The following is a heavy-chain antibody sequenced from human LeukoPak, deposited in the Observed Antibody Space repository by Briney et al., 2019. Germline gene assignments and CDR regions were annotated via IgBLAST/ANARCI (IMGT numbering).Heavy chain of an antibody. CDR3: AKGPMYYYGSGSYDDY. J-gene: IGHJ4*02. Sequence: GGSLRLSCAASGFTFSSYAMSWVRQAPGKGPEWVSAISGNGGSTYYADSVKGRFTISRDNSKNTLYLQMNSLRAEDTAVYYCAKGPMYYYGSGSYDDYWGQGTLVTVSS. CDR2: ISGNGGST. CDR1: GFTFSSYA. V-gene: IGHV3-23*01. D-gene: IGHD3-10*01.